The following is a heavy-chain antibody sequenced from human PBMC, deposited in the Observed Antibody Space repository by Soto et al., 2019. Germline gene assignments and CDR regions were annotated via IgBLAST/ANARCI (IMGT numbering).Heavy chain of an antibody. Sequence: QVQLVESGGGVVQPGRSLRLSCAASGFTFSSYGMHWVRQAPGKGLEWVAVISYDGSNKYYADSVKGRFTISRDNSKNTLYLQMNSLGAEDTAVYYWAKAIVGASDRSLDYFDYWGQGTLVTVSS. CDR2: ISYDGSNK. CDR3: AKAIVGASDRSLDYFDY. D-gene: IGHD1-26*01. V-gene: IGHV3-30*18. J-gene: IGHJ4*02. CDR1: GFTFSSYG.